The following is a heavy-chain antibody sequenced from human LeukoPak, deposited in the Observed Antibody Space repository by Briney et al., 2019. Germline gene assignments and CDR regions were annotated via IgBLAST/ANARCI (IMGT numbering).Heavy chain of an antibody. CDR1: GFTFSSYE. Sequence: QSGGSLRLSCAVSGFTFSSYEMHWVRQAPGKGLEWVSYITSSGSTIYYANSVKGRFTISRDNAKNSLYLQMSSLRAEDTAVYYCVREGAYCSGASCYFDYWGQGTLVTVSS. CDR2: ITSSGSTI. J-gene: IGHJ4*02. CDR3: VREGAYCSGASCYFDY. V-gene: IGHV3-48*03. D-gene: IGHD2-15*01.